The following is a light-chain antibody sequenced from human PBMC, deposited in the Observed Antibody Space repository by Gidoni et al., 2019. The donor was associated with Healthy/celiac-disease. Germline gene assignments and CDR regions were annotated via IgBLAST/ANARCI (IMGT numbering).Light chain of an antibody. J-gene: IGKJ2*01. CDR1: QSISSW. V-gene: IGKV1-5*03. Sequence: DIQLTQSTYTLSASAGDRVTITCRASQSISSWLAWYQQKPGKAPKLLIYKASSLESGVPSRFSGSGSGTEFTLTISSLQANDFATYYCQQYNGYLYTLXXXTKLEIK. CDR2: KAS. CDR3: QQYNGYLYT.